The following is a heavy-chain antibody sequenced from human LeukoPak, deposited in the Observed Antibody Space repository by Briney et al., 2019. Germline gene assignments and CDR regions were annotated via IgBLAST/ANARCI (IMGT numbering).Heavy chain of an antibody. CDR1: GYTFTSNY. V-gene: IGHV1-46*01. Sequence: ASVKVSCKASGYTFTSNYIHWVRQAPGQGLEWMGMIYPRDGSTSYAQKFQGRVTVTRDTSTSTVHMELSGLRSEDTAVYYCARAFAYCGGDCYSSFQHWGQGTLVTVSS. CDR2: IYPRDGST. J-gene: IGHJ1*01. D-gene: IGHD2-21*02. CDR3: ARAFAYCGGDCYSSFQH.